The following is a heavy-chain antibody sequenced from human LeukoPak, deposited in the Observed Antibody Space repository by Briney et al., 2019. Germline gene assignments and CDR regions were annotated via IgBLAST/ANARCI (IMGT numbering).Heavy chain of an antibody. J-gene: IGHJ4*02. Sequence: SETLSLTCTVSGGSISSSSYYWGWVRQPPGKGLEWIGSIYYSGSTYYNPSLKSRVTISVDTSKNQFSLKLSSVTAADTAVYYCASRSRYSGSYLTFDYWGQGTLVTVS. CDR2: IYYSGST. D-gene: IGHD1-26*01. CDR1: GGSISSSSYY. CDR3: ASRSRYSGSYLTFDY. V-gene: IGHV4-39*01.